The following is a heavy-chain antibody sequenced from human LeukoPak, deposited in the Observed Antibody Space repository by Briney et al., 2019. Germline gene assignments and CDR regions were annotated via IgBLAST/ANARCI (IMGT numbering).Heavy chain of an antibody. J-gene: IGHJ4*02. CDR2: INHSGST. CDR1: GGSFSGYY. CDR3: AREAFYGSGSYVDY. V-gene: IGHV4-34*01. Sequence: PSETLSLTCAVYGGSFSGYYWSWIRQPPGKGLEWIGEINHSGSTNYNPSLKSRVTISVDTSKNQFSLKLSSVTAADTAVYYCAREAFYGSGSYVDYWGQGTLVTVSS. D-gene: IGHD3-10*01.